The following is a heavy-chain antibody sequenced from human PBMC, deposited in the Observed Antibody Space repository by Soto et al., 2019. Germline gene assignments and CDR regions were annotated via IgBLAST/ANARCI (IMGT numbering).Heavy chain of an antibody. Sequence: ESGGGLVHPGGSLRLSCAASGFTFTTYAMGWVRQAPGKGLEWVSSISGSGAGTFYADSVKGRFTISRDNAKKMVYLQMNGLRADDTALYYCAKEALTVAGNNFDSWGQGTLVTVSS. CDR2: ISGSGAGT. D-gene: IGHD6-19*01. V-gene: IGHV3-23*01. J-gene: IGHJ4*02. CDR1: GFTFTTYA. CDR3: AKEALTVAGNNFDS.